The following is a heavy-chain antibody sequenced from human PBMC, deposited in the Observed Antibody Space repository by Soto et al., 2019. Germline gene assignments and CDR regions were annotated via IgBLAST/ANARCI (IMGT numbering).Heavy chain of an antibody. CDR2: INTYNGDT. Sequence: ASVKVSCKASGYSFITFGIIWVRQAPGQGLEWMGWINTYNGDTNYAQKLQGRVTMTADTSTSTAYLELRSLRSDDTAVYYCARGNKYFYNGMDVWGQGTTVTVSS. CDR3: ARGNKYFYNGMDV. D-gene: IGHD3-10*01. V-gene: IGHV1-18*01. CDR1: GYSFITFG. J-gene: IGHJ6*02.